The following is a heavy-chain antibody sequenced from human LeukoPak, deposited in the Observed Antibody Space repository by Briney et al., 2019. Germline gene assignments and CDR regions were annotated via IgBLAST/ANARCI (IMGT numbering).Heavy chain of an antibody. CDR2: IYTSGST. CDR1: GGSISSGSYY. V-gene: IGHV4-61*02. J-gene: IGHJ3*02. CDR3: ARRRYSGTFDAFDI. Sequence: PSETLSLTCTVSGGSISSGSYYWSWIRQPAGKGLEWIGRIYTSGSTNYNPSLNGRATLAVDTSKHQFSLKLSSVTAADTAVYYCARRRYSGTFDAFDIWGQGTMVTVSS. D-gene: IGHD1-26*01.